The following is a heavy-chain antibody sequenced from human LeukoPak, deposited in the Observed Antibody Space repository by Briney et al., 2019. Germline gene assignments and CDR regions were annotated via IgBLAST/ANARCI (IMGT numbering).Heavy chain of an antibody. CDR1: GFTFSSYS. CDR2: ISSSSSYI. J-gene: IGHJ5*02. D-gene: IGHD3-9*01. CDR3: ARGGVRYFDWYYKFDP. Sequence: PGGSLRLSCAASGFTFSSYSMNWVRQAPGKGLEWVSSISSSSSYIYYADSVKGRFTISRDNAKNSLYLQMNSLRAEDTAVYYCARGGVRYFDWYYKFDPWGQGTLVTVSS. V-gene: IGHV3-21*01.